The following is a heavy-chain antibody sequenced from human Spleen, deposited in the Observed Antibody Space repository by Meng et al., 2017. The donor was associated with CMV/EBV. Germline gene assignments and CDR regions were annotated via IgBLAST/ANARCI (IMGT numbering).Heavy chain of an antibody. CDR1: GGSISSYY. Sequence: SETLSLTCTVSGGSISSYYWSWIRQPPGKGLEWIGYIYYSGSTNYNPSLKSRVTISVDTSKNQFSLKLSSVTAADTAVYYCARGALGYCSSTSCRDAFDIWGQGTMVTVSS. CDR2: IYYSGST. D-gene: IGHD2-2*01. J-gene: IGHJ3*02. CDR3: ARGALGYCSSTSCRDAFDI. V-gene: IGHV4-59*12.